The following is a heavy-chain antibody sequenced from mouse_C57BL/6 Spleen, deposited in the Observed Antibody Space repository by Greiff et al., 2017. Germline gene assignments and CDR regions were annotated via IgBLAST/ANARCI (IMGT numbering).Heavy chain of an antibody. J-gene: IGHJ2*01. CDR2: ILPGSGST. V-gene: IGHV1-9*01. D-gene: IGHD2-5*01. CDR1: GYTFTGYW. CDR3: ARRSNSHFDY. Sequence: VQLQQPGAELMKPGASVKLSCKATGYTFTGYWIEWVKQRPGHGLEWIGEILPGSGSTNYNEKFKGKATFTADTSTNPTYMQLSSLTTEDSAIYYYARRSNSHFDYWGQGTTLTVSS.